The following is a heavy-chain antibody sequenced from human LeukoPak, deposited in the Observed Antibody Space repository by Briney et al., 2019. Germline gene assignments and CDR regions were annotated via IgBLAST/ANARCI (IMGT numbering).Heavy chain of an antibody. Sequence: GRSLRLSCAASGFSFDDYAMHWVRQAPGKGLEWVSGIGWNGGGIVYADSVKGRFTISRDNGKNSLYLQMNSLGVEDTALYYCARGGGITIFGVVISWVTNSVSYYGMDVWGQGTTVTVSS. V-gene: IGHV3-9*01. J-gene: IGHJ6*02. CDR1: GFSFDDYA. D-gene: IGHD3-3*01. CDR3: ARGGGITIFGVVISWVTNSVSYYGMDV. CDR2: IGWNGGGI.